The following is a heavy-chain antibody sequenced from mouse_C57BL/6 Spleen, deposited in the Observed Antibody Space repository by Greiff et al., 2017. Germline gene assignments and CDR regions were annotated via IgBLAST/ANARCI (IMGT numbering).Heavy chain of an antibody. CDR1: GYAFTNYL. D-gene: IGHD1-1*01. CDR3: ASRGYYYGPMDY. CDR2: INPGSGGT. Sequence: VMLVESGAELVRPGTSVKVSCKASGYAFTNYLIEWVKQRPGQGLEWIGVINPGSGGTNYNEKFKGKATLTADKSSSTAYMQLSSLTSEDSAVYFCASRGYYYGPMDYWGQGTSVTVSS. V-gene: IGHV1-54*01. J-gene: IGHJ4*01.